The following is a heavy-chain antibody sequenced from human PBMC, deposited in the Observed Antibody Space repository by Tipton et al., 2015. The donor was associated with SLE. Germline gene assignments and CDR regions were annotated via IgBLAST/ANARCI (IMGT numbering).Heavy chain of an antibody. Sequence: TLSLTCAVYGGSLSDYFWSWIRQPPGKGLEWIGEIKPGEFTNYNPSLKSRVTISRDTSKNQFSLKLSSLTAADTAMYYCARDGYYYDSGDAFDIWGQGTMVTVSS. V-gene: IGHV4-34*01. J-gene: IGHJ3*02. D-gene: IGHD3-22*01. CDR1: GGSLSDYF. CDR2: IKPGEFT. CDR3: ARDGYYYDSGDAFDI.